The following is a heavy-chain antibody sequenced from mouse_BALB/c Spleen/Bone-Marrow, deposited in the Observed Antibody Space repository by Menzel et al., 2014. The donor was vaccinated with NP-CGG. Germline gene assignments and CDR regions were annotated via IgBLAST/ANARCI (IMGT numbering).Heavy chain of an antibody. V-gene: IGHV5-17*02. D-gene: IGHD2-3*01. J-gene: IGHJ3*01. CDR1: GFTFSSFG. Sequence: EVMLVESGGGLVQPGGSRKLSCAASGFTFSSFGMHWVRRAPEKGLEWVAYISSGSSTIYYADTVKGRFTISRGNPKNTLFLQMTSLRSEDTAMYYCARSYDGYYGFAYWGQGTLVTVSA. CDR3: ARSYDGYYGFAY. CDR2: ISSGSSTI.